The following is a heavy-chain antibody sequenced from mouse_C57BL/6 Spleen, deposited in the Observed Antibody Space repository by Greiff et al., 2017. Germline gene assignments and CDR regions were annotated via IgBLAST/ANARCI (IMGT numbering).Heavy chain of an antibody. J-gene: IGHJ1*03. D-gene: IGHD1-1*01. CDR3: ASYEGSSWYLDV. Sequence: EVKLVESGGGLVKPGGSLKLSCAASGFTFSSYAMSWVRQTPEKRLEWVATISDGGSYTYYPDNVKGRFTMSRDNAKNNLYLQMSHLKSEDTAMYYCASYEGSSWYLDVWGTGTTVTVSS. V-gene: IGHV5-4*03. CDR1: GFTFSSYA. CDR2: ISDGGSYT.